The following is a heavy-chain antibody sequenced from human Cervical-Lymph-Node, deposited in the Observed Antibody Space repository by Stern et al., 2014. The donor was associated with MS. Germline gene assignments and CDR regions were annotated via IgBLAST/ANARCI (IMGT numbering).Heavy chain of an antibody. Sequence: VQLEESGAEVTKPWSSVTVSCKASGGTFSKFPSSWVRQAPGQGLELVGGIFPVCGTPTYAQEFRGRVTITADVSTSTVYMELSSLRSDDTAVYYCALSSETSDRWYSLGYDLWGQGTLVTVSS. CDR2: IFPVCGTP. CDR1: GGTFSKFP. V-gene: IGHV1-69*01. D-gene: IGHD6-13*01. J-gene: IGHJ5*02. CDR3: ALSSETSDRWYSLGYDL.